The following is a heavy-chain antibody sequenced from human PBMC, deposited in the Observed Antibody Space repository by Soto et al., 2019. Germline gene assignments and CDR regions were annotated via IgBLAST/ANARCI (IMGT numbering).Heavy chain of an antibody. J-gene: IGHJ5*02. Sequence: NPSETLSLTCAVFNGSLSGYYWSWIRQPPGKGPEWIGESNHGGSTNYNPSLRSRLTISVDTSKNQFSLRMRSVTAADTAVYYCARGSRSLYYYDTSASNYFGPWGQGTLVTVSS. V-gene: IGHV4-34*01. CDR3: ARGSRSLYYYDTSASNYFGP. CDR2: SNHGGST. CDR1: NGSLSGYY. D-gene: IGHD3-22*01.